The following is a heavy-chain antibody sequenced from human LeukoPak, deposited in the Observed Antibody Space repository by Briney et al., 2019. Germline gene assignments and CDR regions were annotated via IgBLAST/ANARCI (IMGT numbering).Heavy chain of an antibody. CDR1: GGSISSYY. Sequence: SETLSLTCTVSGGSISSYYWSWIRQPAGKGLEWIGRIYTSGSTNYNPSLKSRVTMSVNTSKIQFSLKLSSVTAADTAVYYCARELWFGELSAFDIWGQGTMVTVSS. CDR2: IYTSGST. J-gene: IGHJ3*02. V-gene: IGHV4-4*07. CDR3: ARELWFGELSAFDI. D-gene: IGHD3-10*01.